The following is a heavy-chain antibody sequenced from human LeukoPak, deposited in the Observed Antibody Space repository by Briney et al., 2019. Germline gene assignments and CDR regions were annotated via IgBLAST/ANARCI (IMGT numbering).Heavy chain of an antibody. V-gene: IGHV3-23*01. J-gene: IGHJ4*02. D-gene: IGHD3-16*01. CDR2: INGNGINT. Sequence: PGGSLRLSCATSGFTFNIYAMNWVRQAPGKGLEWVSIINGNGINTYYADSVKGRFTISRDDSKNTLYLQMNSLRADDTAIYYCARGVSDLGQGTLVTVAS. CDR3: ARGVSD. CDR1: GFTFNIYA.